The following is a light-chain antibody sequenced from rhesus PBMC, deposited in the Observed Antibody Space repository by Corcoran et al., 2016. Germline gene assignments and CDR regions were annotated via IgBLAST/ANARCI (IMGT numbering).Light chain of an antibody. V-gene: IGKV1-25*01. Sequence: DIQMTQSPSSLSASVGDRVTITCRASQGITTDLAWYQQKPGETPKLLIYEASSLQSGIPSRFSGSGTGTDFTITISSLQPEDFATYYCQHYYSTPFTFGPGTKLDIK. J-gene: IGKJ3*01. CDR1: QGITTD. CDR3: QHYYSTPFT. CDR2: EAS.